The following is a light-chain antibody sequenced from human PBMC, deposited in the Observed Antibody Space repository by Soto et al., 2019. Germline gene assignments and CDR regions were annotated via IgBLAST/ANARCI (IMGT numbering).Light chain of an antibody. CDR1: NSNIGAGYD. Sequence: QSVLTQPPSVSGAPGQRVTISCTGYNSNIGAGYDVHWYQQLPGTAPKLLIYGNSNRPSGVPDRFSASKSGTSASLAITGIQAEDEADYYCPSYDSSLSGWVFGGGTKLTVL. J-gene: IGLJ3*02. CDR3: PSYDSSLSGWV. V-gene: IGLV1-40*01. CDR2: GNS.